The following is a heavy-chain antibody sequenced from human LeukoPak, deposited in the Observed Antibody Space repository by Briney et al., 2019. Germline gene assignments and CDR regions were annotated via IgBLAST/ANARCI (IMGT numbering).Heavy chain of an antibody. J-gene: IGHJ4*02. D-gene: IGHD5-12*01. CDR3: ARDRYGYDSSFDY. CDR1: GGSLSSYY. Sequence: SETLSLTCTVSGGSLSSYYWSWIRQPPGKGLEWIGYIYYSGSTNYNPSLKSRVTISVDTSKNQFSLKLSSVTAADTAVYYCARDRYGYDSSFDYWGQGTLVTVSS. CDR2: IYYSGST. V-gene: IGHV4-59*01.